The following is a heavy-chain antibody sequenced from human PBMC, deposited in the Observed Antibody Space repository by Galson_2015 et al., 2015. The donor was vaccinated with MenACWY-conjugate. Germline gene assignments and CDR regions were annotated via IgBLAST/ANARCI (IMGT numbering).Heavy chain of an antibody. CDR1: GYTLTDLS. J-gene: IGHJ4*02. CDR2: FNPGDGKT. V-gene: IGHV1-24*01. Sequence: SVKVSCKVSGYTLTDLSMYWVRQAPGKGLEWMGGFNPGDGKTIYAQRFQGRVTMTEDTSTDTAYMELSGLRSEDTAVYYCAADRRQVRRGWLPYWGQGTPVTVSS. CDR3: AADRRQVRRGWLPY. D-gene: IGHD5-18*01.